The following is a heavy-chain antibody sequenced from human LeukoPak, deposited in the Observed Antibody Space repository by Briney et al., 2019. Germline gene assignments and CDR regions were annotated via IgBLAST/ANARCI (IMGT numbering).Heavy chain of an antibody. D-gene: IGHD3-22*01. Sequence: PGGSLRLSRVASAFTFNNYWMHWVRQAPGKGLVWVSRIKGDGSSTNYADSVRGRFTISRDNAKNTLYLQMNSLRAEDTAVYYCASPKPLHYYDSSGYYYSGAFDIWGQGTMVTVSS. V-gene: IGHV3-74*01. J-gene: IGHJ3*02. CDR1: AFTFNNYW. CDR2: IKGDGSST. CDR3: ASPKPLHYYDSSGYYYSGAFDI.